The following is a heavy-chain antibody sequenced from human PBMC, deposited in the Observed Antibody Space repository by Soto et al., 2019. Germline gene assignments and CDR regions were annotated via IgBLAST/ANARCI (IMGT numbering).Heavy chain of an antibody. CDR1: GYSFTSYW. V-gene: IGHV5-10-1*01. CDR3: ARQSPSWELPHYYYYYGMDV. CDR2: IDPSDSYT. J-gene: IGHJ6*02. D-gene: IGHD1-26*01. Sequence: RGESLKISCKGSGYSFTSYWISWVRQMPGKGLEWMGRIDPSDSYTNYSPSFQGHVTISADKSISTAYLQWSSLKASDTAMYYCARQSPSWELPHYYYYYGMDVWGQGTTVTVSS.